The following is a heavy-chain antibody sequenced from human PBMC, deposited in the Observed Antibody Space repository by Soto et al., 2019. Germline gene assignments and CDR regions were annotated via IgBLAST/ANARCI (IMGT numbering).Heavy chain of an antibody. CDR3: ARDGLSAVRYYYYGMDV. Sequence: GGSLRLSCAASGFTFSSYWMHWVRQAPGKGLVWVSRINSDGSSTSYADSVKGRFTISRDNAKNTLYLQMNSLRSDDTAVYYCARDGLSAVRYYYYGMDVWGQGTTVTVSS. V-gene: IGHV3-74*01. D-gene: IGHD3-10*01. J-gene: IGHJ6*02. CDR1: GFTFSSYW. CDR2: INSDGSST.